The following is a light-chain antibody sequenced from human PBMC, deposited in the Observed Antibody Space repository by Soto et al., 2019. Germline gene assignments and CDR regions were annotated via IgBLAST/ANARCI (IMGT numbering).Light chain of an antibody. J-gene: IGKJ3*01. CDR2: SAS. CDR3: QQSYTAPFT. CDR1: QSIGTS. Sequence: DFQMTQSPSSLSASVGDRVSITCRASQSIGTSLNWYQQKPGKAPKLLIYSASTLQGGGQSRFSGSGSGTDFTLTISSLQPEDFATYYCQQSYTAPFTFGPGTKVDVK. V-gene: IGKV1-39*01.